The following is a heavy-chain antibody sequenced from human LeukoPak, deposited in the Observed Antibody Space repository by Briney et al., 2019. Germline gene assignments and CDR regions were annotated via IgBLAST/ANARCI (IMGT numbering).Heavy chain of an antibody. D-gene: IGHD3-22*01. Sequence: SQTLSLTCAVYGGSFSGYYWSWIRQPPGKGLEWIGEINHSGSTNYNPSLKSRVTISVDTSKNQFSLKLSSVTAADTAVYYCARAGLSYYYDRSGQRPDYWGQGTLVTVSS. CDR1: GGSFSGYY. V-gene: IGHV4-34*01. J-gene: IGHJ4*02. CDR2: INHSGST. CDR3: ARAGLSYYYDRSGQRPDY.